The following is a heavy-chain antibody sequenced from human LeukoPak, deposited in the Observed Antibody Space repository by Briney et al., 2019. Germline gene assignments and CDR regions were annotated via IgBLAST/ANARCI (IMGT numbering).Heavy chain of an antibody. Sequence: ASVKVSCKTYGSTFTWFLIHWVRQAPGQGLEWVGTINPRGDITSYAQRFQGRVTLTEDTSTSTFYMELSSLTSDDTAVYFCARPAYCDGTNCGYWLEPWGPGTLVTVSS. J-gene: IGHJ5*02. CDR3: ARPAYCDGTNCGYWLEP. CDR2: INPRGDIT. CDR1: GSTFTWFL. D-gene: IGHD2-21*01. V-gene: IGHV1-46*01.